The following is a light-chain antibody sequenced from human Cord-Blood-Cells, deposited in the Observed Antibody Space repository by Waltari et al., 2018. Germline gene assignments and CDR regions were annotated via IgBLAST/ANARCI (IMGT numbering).Light chain of an antibody. CDR2: GAS. CDR1: PSVSSSY. CDR3: QQYGSSPYT. J-gene: IGKJ2*01. Sequence: SVLTPSTLARPLSRGARVTLSCCASPSVSSSYLAWDQQKPGQAPRLLVYGASSRATGVPDRCSGSGSGTDFTLTSSRLEPEDLAVYYCQQYGSSPYTFGQGTKLEIK. V-gene: IGKV3-20*01.